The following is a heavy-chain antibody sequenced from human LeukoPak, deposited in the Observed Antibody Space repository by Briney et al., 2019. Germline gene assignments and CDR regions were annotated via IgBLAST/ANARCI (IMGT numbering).Heavy chain of an antibody. CDR1: GFTVSSNY. CDR2: IYSGGST. J-gene: IGHJ6*02. CDR3: ARDLVPLAAAGYYGMDV. D-gene: IGHD6-13*01. Sequence: PGGSLRLSCAASGFTVSSNYMSWVRQAPGKGLEWVSVIYSGGSTYYADSVKGRFTISRDNSKNTLYLQMNSLRAEDTAVYYCARDLVPLAAAGYYGMDVWGQGTTVTVSS. V-gene: IGHV3-53*01.